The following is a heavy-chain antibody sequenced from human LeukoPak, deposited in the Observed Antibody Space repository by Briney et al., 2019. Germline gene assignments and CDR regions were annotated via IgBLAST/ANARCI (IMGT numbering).Heavy chain of an antibody. V-gene: IGHV4-4*08. CDR3: AQTTGWPGLDF. Sequence: PSETLSLTCSVSGAATSSIYWSWIRQSPGRTLEWIGHIYSGRSTKYNPSLTSRVTISVDTSKNQFSLRMTSVTAADTAIYYCAQTTGWPGLDFWGPGALVTVSS. J-gene: IGHJ4*02. D-gene: IGHD6-19*01. CDR2: IYSGRST. CDR1: GAATSSIY.